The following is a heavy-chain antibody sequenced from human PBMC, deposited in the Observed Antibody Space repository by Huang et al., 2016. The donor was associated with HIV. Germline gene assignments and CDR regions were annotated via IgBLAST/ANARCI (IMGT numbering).Heavy chain of an antibody. CDR1: GYPFTSYW. V-gene: IGHV5-51*01. CDR2: ILPYDSDF. J-gene: IGHJ4*02. D-gene: IGHD2-21*01. CDR3: ARQSVEYSPSDF. Sequence: EVQLVQSGPEMKKPGESLRLSCKGSGYPFTSYWIGWVRQLPGKGLEWMGFILPYDSDFRYSPSFQGQVTMSVDTSINIAYLHLKSLKASDTAIYYCARQSVEYSPSDFWGQGTLVTVSS.